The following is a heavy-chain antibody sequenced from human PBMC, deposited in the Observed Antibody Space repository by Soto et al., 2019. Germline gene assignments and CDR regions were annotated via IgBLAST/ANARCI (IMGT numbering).Heavy chain of an antibody. CDR1: GYTFTSYG. V-gene: IGHV1-18*01. CDR3: ASAGIAAAGDYYYYGMDV. D-gene: IGHD6-13*01. J-gene: IGHJ6*02. Sequence: QVQLVQSGAEVKKPGASVKVSCKASGYTFTSYGISWVRQAPGQGLEWMGWISAYNGNTNYAQKLQGRVTMTTDTXTXTXSMELRSLRSDDTAVYYCASAGIAAAGDYYYYGMDVWGQGTTVTVSS. CDR2: ISAYNGNT.